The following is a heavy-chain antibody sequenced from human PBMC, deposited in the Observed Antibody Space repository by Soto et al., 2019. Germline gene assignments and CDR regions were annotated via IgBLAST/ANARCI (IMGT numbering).Heavy chain of an antibody. D-gene: IGHD2-2*01. Sequence: WTWIRQHPGKGPEWIGYIYFSGSTYYNPSLKSRVTISVVASENQFSLKLASVSAADTAVYYCARGGSTGFYWGQGTLVIVSS. V-gene: IGHV4-31*02. CDR2: IYFSGST. CDR3: ARGGSTGFY. J-gene: IGHJ4*02.